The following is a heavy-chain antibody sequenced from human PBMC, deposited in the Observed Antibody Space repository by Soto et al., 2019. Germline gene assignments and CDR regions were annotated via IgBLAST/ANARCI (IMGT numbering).Heavy chain of an antibody. CDR3: ARDLLIYGMDV. J-gene: IGHJ6*02. CDR2: IYHSGST. D-gene: IGHD3-16*01. Sequence: TSETLSLTCAVSGGSISSGGYSWSWIRQPPGKGLEWIGYIYHSGSTYYNPSLKSRVTISVDRSKNQFSLKLSSVTAADTAVYYCARDLLIYGMDVWGQGTTVTVSS. CDR1: GGSISSGGYS. V-gene: IGHV4-30-2*01.